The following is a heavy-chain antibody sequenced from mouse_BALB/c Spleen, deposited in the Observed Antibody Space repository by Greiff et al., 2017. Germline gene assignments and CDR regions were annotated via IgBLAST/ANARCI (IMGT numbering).Heavy chain of an antibody. J-gene: IGHJ1*01. CDR1: GFTFSSYG. CDR2: ISSGSSTI. Sequence: EVKLVESGGDLVKPGGSLKLSCAASGFTFSSYGMSWVRQTPDKRLEWVATISSGSSTIYYADTVKGRFTISRDNPKNTLFLQMTSLRSEDTAMYYCARGDAYYRYDWYFDVWGAGTTVTVSS. CDR3: ARGDAYYRYDWYFDV. D-gene: IGHD2-14*01. V-gene: IGHV5-6*02.